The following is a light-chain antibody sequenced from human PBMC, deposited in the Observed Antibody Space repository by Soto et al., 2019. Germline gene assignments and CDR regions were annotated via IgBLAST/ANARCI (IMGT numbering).Light chain of an antibody. J-gene: IGKJ2*01. CDR3: QQTYTTPQT. V-gene: IGKV1-39*01. CDR2: AAS. Sequence: DIQMTQSPSSLSASVGDRVTITCRASQTISDYLNWYQQKVGKAPKLLIYAASTLQSGVPSRFSGSGSGTDFTLTINSLQTEDFATYYCQQTYTTPQTFGQGTKVDIK. CDR1: QTISDY.